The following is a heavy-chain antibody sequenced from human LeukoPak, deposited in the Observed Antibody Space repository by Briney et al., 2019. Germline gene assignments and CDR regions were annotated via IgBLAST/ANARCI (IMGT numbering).Heavy chain of an antibody. V-gene: IGHV4-34*01. CDR3: ARMMSGSYSYFDY. CDR2: INHSGST. D-gene: IGHD1-26*01. J-gene: IGHJ4*02. Sequence: SETLSLTCAVYGGSFSGYYWSWIRQPPGKRLEWIGEINHSGSTNYNPSLKSRVTISVDMSKNQFSLKLSSVTAADTAVYFCARMMSGSYSYFDYWGQGTLVTVSS. CDR1: GGSFSGYY.